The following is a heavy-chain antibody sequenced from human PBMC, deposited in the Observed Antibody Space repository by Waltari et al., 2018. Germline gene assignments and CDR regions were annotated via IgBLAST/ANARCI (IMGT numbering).Heavy chain of an antibody. D-gene: IGHD3-10*01. Sequence: LVESGGGLVKPGGSLRLTCAAAGFALRSYWMSGVRKAPGKGLEWVANINYDGSLPYYEDSVGGRLTISRDNAKNSLYLEMNNVRVDDTAVYYCARGSAYYIRFWDLWGQGTLVTVAS. V-gene: IGHV3-7*03. J-gene: IGHJ1*01. CDR3: ARGSAYYIRFWDL. CDR1: GFALRSYW. CDR2: INYDGSLP.